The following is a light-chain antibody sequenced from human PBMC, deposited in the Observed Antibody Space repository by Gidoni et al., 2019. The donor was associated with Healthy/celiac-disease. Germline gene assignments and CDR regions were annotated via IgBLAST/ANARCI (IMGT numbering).Light chain of an antibody. CDR1: RSNIGPGYD. CDR2: GNS. Sequence: QSALTQPASVSGAPGQRVTIPGTGSRSNIGPGYDVHWYQQLPGTAPKLLIYGNSNRPSGRPDRFSGAKSGTSASLAITGLQADDEADYYCQSYDSSLSGVVFGGGTKLTVL. J-gene: IGLJ2*01. CDR3: QSYDSSLSGVV. V-gene: IGLV1-40*01.